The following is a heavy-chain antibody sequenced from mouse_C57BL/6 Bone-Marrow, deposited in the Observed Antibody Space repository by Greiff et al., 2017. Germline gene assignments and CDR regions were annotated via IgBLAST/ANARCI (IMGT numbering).Heavy chain of an antibody. CDR1: GFNIKDSY. CDR2: IDPEDGDT. V-gene: IGHV14-1*01. Sequence: VQLQQSGAELVRPGASVKLSCTASGFNIKDSYMHWVQQRPEQGLEWIGRIDPEDGDTEYAPKFQGKATMTADTSSNTAYLQLSSLTSEDTAVYYCTTDPRYYGSRGYWGQGTTLTVSS. CDR3: TTDPRYYGSRGY. J-gene: IGHJ2*01. D-gene: IGHD1-1*01.